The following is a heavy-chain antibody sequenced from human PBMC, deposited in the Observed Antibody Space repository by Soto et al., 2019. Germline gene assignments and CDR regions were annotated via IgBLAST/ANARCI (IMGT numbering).Heavy chain of an antibody. V-gene: IGHV1-18*01. D-gene: IGHD1-26*01. Sequence: ASVKVSCKASGYTFTSYGISWVRQAPGQGLEWMGWISAYNGNTNYAQKLQGRVTMTTDTSTSTACMELRSLRSDDTAVYYCAGTWSTYDAFDIWGQGTMVTVSS. CDR1: GYTFTSYG. CDR3: AGTWSTYDAFDI. J-gene: IGHJ3*02. CDR2: ISAYNGNT.